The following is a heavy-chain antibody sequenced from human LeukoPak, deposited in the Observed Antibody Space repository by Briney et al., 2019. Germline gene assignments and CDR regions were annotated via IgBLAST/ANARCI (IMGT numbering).Heavy chain of an antibody. Sequence: GGSLRLSCAASGFTFSDYYMSWIRQAPGKGLEWVSYISSSGTTIYYADSVEGRFTISRDNAKNSLFLQMNSLRAEDTAVYYCARDPVASWGYFDYWGQGTLVTVSS. J-gene: IGHJ4*02. D-gene: IGHD7-27*01. CDR3: ARDPVASWGYFDY. CDR1: GFTFSDYY. CDR2: ISSSGTTI. V-gene: IGHV3-11*01.